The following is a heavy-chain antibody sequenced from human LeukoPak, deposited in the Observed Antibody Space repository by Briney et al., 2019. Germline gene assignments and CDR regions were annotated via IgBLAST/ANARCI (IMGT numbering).Heavy chain of an antibody. J-gene: IGHJ6*02. V-gene: IGHV4-39*01. CDR2: IYYSGST. D-gene: IGHD3-3*01. CDR3: ARLRGLRFLEWLPSLYYGMDV. Sequence: SETLSLTCAVYGGSFSSYYWGWIRQPPGKGLEWIGSIYYSGSTYYNPSLKSRVTISVDTSKNQFSLKLSSVTAADTAVYYCARLRGLRFLEWLPSLYYGMDVWGQGTTVTVSS. CDR1: GGSFSSYY.